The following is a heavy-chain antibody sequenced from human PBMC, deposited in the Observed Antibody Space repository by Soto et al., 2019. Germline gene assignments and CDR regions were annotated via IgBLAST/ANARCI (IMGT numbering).Heavy chain of an antibody. V-gene: IGHV3-33*06. J-gene: IGHJ4*02. Sequence: GGSLRLSCAASGFTFSSYGMHWVRQAPGKGLEWVAVIWYDGSNKYYADSVKGRFTISRDNSKNTLYLQMNSLRAEDTAVYYCAKGVRTFGVVIYYFDYWGQGTLVTVSS. D-gene: IGHD3-3*01. CDR1: GFTFSSYG. CDR3: AKGVRTFGVVIYYFDY. CDR2: IWYDGSNK.